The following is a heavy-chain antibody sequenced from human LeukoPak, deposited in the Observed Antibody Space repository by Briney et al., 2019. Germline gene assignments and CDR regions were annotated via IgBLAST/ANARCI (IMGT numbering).Heavy chain of an antibody. CDR3: ANRGIYGYFNY. CDR2: MSYSGTT. D-gene: IGHD3-10*01. CDR1: GGSITDSTYY. V-gene: IGHV4-39*01. Sequence: KPSETLSLTCTVTGGSITDSTYYWGWVRQPPGKGLEWIGSMSYSGTTYYNPSLKSRVLISADTSKNQFSLRLTCVTAADTAVYYCANRGIYGYFNYWGQGTLVTVSS. J-gene: IGHJ4*02.